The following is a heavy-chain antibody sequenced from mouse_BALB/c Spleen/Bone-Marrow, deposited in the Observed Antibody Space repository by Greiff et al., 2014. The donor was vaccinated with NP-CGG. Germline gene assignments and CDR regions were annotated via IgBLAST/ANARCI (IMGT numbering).Heavy chain of an antibody. D-gene: IGHD2-4*01. CDR2: INPSTGYT. CDR1: GYTFTSYW. Sequence: QVQLQQSGAELAKPGASVKMSCKASGYTFTSYWMHWVKQRPGQGLEWIGYINPSTGYTEYNQKFKDKTTLTADKSSSTAYMQLSTLEAEAASYYDRARSSDDDGFAYWGQGTPVTVSS. V-gene: IGHV1-7*01. CDR3: ARSSDDDGFAY. J-gene: IGHJ2*01.